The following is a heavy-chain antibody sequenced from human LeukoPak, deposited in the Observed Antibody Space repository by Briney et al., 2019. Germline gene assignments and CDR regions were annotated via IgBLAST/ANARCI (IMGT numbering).Heavy chain of an antibody. J-gene: IGHJ4*02. D-gene: IGHD3-22*01. CDR1: GFTFSSYG. CDR2: TWYDGSNK. CDR3: AKTDSSGYILDY. Sequence: PGGSLRLSCAASGFTFSSYGMHWVRQAPGKGLEWVAVTWYDGSNKYYADSVKGRFTISRDNSKNTLYLQMNSLRAEDTAVYYCAKTDSSGYILDYWGQGTLVTVSS. V-gene: IGHV3-33*06.